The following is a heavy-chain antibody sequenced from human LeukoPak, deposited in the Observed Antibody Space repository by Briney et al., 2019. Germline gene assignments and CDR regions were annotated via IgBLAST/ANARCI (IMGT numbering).Heavy chain of an antibody. D-gene: IGHD2-15*01. J-gene: IGHJ4*02. V-gene: IGHV4-30-2*01. CDR3: ARVVEFGCSGGSCYSYYYFDY. Sequence: SETLSLTCAVSGGSISSGGYSWSWIRQPPGKGLEWIGYIYHSGSTYYNLSLKSRVTISVDRSKNQFSLKLSSVTAADTAVYYCARVVEFGCSGGSCYSYYYFDYWGQGTLVTVSS. CDR2: IYHSGST. CDR1: GGSISSGGYS.